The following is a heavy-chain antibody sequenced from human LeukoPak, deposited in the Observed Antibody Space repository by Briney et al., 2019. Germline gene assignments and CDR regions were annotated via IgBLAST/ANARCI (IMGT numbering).Heavy chain of an antibody. J-gene: IGHJ6*03. CDR1: GFTFSSYE. CDR3: ARRIVVPVRGVMDV. CDR2: ISSSGSTI. V-gene: IGHV3-48*03. Sequence: GGSLRLSCATPGFTFSSYEMNWVRQAPGKGLEWVSYISSSGSTIYYADSVKGRFTISRDNAKNSLYLQMNSLRAADTAVYYCARRIVVPVRGVMDVGGKGTTDPVSS. D-gene: IGHD3-10*01.